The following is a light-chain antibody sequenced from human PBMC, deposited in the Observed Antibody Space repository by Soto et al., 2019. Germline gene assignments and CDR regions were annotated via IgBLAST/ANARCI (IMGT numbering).Light chain of an antibody. Sequence: QSVLTQPPSASGTPGQRDTISCSGSSSNLGSNFVFWYQQLPGAAPKLLISRNNERPSGVPARFSGSKSGTSASLAISGLRSEDEADYHCAAWDDSLSGVVFGGGTKLTVL. CDR1: SSNLGSNF. V-gene: IGLV1-47*01. CDR2: RNN. J-gene: IGLJ3*02. CDR3: AAWDDSLSGVV.